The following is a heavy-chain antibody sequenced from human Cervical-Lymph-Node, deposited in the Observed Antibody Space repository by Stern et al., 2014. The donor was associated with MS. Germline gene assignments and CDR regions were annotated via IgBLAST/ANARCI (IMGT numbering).Heavy chain of an antibody. CDR1: GFIFNNYA. CDR3: VRGRYSSGWYLHKY. Sequence: VHLVESGGGVVQPGKSLRLSCAASGFIFNNYAMHWVRQRPGKGLEWVAVVWYDESDKCYSDSVKGRFSVSRDNSKNTLYLQMTSLRVEDTAVYYCVRGRYSSGWYLHKYWGQGTLVTVSS. CDR2: VWYDESDK. D-gene: IGHD6-13*01. V-gene: IGHV3-33*01. J-gene: IGHJ4*02.